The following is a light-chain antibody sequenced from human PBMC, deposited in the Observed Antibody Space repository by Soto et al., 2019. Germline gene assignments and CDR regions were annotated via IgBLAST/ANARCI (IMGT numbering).Light chain of an antibody. CDR2: GAS. V-gene: IGKV3D-20*02. J-gene: IGKJ5*01. CDR3: QHRSSWPIT. CDR1: QILSSNY. Sequence: EIVLTQSPGTLSLSPGEVSTLSCMSSQILSSNYLAWYQQKPGQAPRLLIYGASSRATGIPARFSGSGSATDFTLTISSLEPEDFAVYYCQHRSSWPITFGQGTRLEIK.